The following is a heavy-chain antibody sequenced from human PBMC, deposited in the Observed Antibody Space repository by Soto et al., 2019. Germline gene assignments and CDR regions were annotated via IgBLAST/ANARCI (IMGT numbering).Heavy chain of an antibody. CDR3: ARRRGYEELFDY. Sequence: SETLSLTCTVSGGSISSSSYYWGWIRQPPGKGLEWIGSIYYSGSTYYNPSLKSRVTISVDTSKNQFSLKLSSVTAADTAVYYCARRRGYEELFDYWGQGTLVTVSS. V-gene: IGHV4-39*01. CDR2: IYYSGST. D-gene: IGHD5-12*01. J-gene: IGHJ4*02. CDR1: GGSISSSSYY.